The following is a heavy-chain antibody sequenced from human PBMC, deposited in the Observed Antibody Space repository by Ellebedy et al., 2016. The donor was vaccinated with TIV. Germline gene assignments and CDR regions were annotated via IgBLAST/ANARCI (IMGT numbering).Heavy chain of an antibody. V-gene: IGHV5-10-1*01. D-gene: IGHD5-18*01. Sequence: GESLKISCKGSGYSFTSYWISWVRQMPGKGLEWMGRIDHSDSYTNYSPSFQGHVTISADKSISTAYLQWSSLKASDTAMYYCARPAGYSYGYWYFDLWGRGTLVTVSS. J-gene: IGHJ2*01. CDR2: IDHSDSYT. CDR1: GYSFTSYW. CDR3: ARPAGYSYGYWYFDL.